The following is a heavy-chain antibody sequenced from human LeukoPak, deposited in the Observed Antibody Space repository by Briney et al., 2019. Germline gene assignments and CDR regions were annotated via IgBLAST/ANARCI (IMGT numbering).Heavy chain of an antibody. V-gene: IGHV4-59*01. D-gene: IGHD3-3*01. CDR3: ARDQIHYDFWSGYYAFDI. CDR1: GGSISSYY. J-gene: IGHJ3*02. CDR2: IYYSGST. Sequence: PSETLSLTCTVSGGSISSYYWSWIRQPPGKGLEWIGYIYYSGSTNYNPSLKSRVTISVDTSKNQFSLKLSPVTAADTAVYYCARDQIHYDFWSGYYAFDIWGQGTMVTVSS.